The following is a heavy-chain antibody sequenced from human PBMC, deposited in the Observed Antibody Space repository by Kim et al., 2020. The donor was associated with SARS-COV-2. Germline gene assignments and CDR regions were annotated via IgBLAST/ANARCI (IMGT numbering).Heavy chain of an antibody. J-gene: IGHJ4*02. CDR1: GYTFTSYA. CDR2: INACNGNT. V-gene: IGHV1-3*01. Sequence: ASVKVSCKASGYTFTSYAMHWVRQAPGQRLEWMGWINACNGNTKYSQKFQGRVTITRDTSASTAYMELSSLRSEDTAVYYCASGTMVRGAADYWGQGTLVTVSS. D-gene: IGHD3-10*01. CDR3: ASGTMVRGAADY.